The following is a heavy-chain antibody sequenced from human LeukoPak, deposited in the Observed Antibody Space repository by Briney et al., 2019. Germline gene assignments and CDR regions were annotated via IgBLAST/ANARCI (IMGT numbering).Heavy chain of an antibody. J-gene: IGHJ6*03. CDR2: INPKSGGT. CDR3: ARDPSHYYYTDV. D-gene: IGHD6-6*01. Sequence: ASVKVSCKASGYTFSDYYIHWVRQAPGQGLEWMGWINPKSGGTKYAQRFQDRFTMTRDTSISTAYMELSRLRSDDTAVYYCARDPSHYYYTDVWGKGTTVIVS. CDR1: GYTFSDYY. V-gene: IGHV1-2*02.